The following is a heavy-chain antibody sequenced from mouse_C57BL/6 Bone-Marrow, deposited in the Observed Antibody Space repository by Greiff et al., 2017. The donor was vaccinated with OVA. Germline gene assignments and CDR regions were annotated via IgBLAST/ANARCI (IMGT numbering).Heavy chain of an antibody. Sequence: VQLQQPGAELVMPGASVKLSCKASGYTFTSYWLHWVKQRPGQGLEWIGEIDPSDSYTNYNQKFKGKSTLTVDKSSSTAYMQLSSLTSEDSAVYYCTRFDVWGTGTTVTVSS. V-gene: IGHV1-69*01. J-gene: IGHJ1*03. CDR2: IDPSDSYT. CDR3: TRFDV. CDR1: GYTFTSYW.